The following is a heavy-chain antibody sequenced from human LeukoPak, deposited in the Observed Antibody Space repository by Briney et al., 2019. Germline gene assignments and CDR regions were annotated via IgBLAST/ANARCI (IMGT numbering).Heavy chain of an antibody. CDR1: GYSISNGYY. Sequence: SETLSLTCTVSGYSISNGYYWGWIRQPPGKGLEWIGEINHSGSTNYNPSLKSRVTISVDTSKNQFSLKLSSVTAADTAVYYCARRGWYNWNDVSFDYWGQGTLVTVSS. CDR3: ARRGWYNWNDVSFDY. D-gene: IGHD1-20*01. J-gene: IGHJ4*02. CDR2: INHSGST. V-gene: IGHV4-38-2*02.